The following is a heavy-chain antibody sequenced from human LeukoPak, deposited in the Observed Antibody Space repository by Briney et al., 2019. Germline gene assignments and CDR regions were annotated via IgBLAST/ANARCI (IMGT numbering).Heavy chain of an antibody. CDR3: AREITTASRLDY. CDR1: GGSISSGDYY. Sequence: PSQTLSLTCTVSGGSISSGDYYWSWIRQPPGKGLEWIGYIYYSGTTYYNPSLKSRVTISIDTSKSQFSLNLSSVTVADTAVYYCAREITTASRLDYWGQGTLVTVSS. D-gene: IGHD3-22*01. V-gene: IGHV4-30-4*08. CDR2: IYYSGTT. J-gene: IGHJ4*02.